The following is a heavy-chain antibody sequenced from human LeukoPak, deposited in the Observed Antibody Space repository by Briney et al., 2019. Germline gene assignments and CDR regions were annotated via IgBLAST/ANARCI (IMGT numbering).Heavy chain of an antibody. CDR3: ARGRPWFDP. CDR1: GGSFSGDY. V-gene: IGHV4-34*01. CDR2: INHSGST. Sequence: SETLSLTCAVYGGSFSGDYWSWIGQPPGKGRESIREINHSGSTNYNPSLKSPVTISVDTSKNQFSLELSSVTAADTAVYYCARGRPWFDPWGQGTLVTVSS. J-gene: IGHJ5*02.